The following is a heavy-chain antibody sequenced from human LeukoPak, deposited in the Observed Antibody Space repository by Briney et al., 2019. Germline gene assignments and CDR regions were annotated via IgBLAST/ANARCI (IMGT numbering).Heavy chain of an antibody. D-gene: IGHD2-21*01. CDR2: ISFDGSNK. CDR1: GFTFSDYG. J-gene: IGHJ6*03. Sequence: PGGSLRLSCAASGFTFSDYGMHWVRQAPGKGLEWVAAISFDGSNKYYADSVKGRFTIFRDNSKNTLYLQMNSLRAEDTAVYHCAKAPATYVVCCHYMDVWGEGTTITVSS. CDR3: AKAPATYVVCCHYMDV. V-gene: IGHV3-30*18.